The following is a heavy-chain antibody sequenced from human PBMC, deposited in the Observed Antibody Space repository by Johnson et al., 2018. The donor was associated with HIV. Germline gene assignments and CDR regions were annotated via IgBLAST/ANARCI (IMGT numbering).Heavy chain of an antibody. J-gene: IGHJ3*02. CDR2: ISSSGSTI. Sequence: QVQLVESGGGLVKPGGSMRLSCAASGFTFSDYYMSWIRQAPGKGLEWVSYISSSGSTIYYADSVKGRFPISRDNAKNSLYLQMNSLRAEDTAVYYCASLYYNFWSGYSSSGWSHAFDIWGQGTMVTVSS. CDR1: GFTFSDYY. D-gene: IGHD3-3*01. V-gene: IGHV3-11*04. CDR3: ASLYYNFWSGYSSSGWSHAFDI.